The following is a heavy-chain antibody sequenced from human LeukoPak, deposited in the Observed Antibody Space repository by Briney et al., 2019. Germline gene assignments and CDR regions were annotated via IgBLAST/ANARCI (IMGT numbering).Heavy chain of an antibody. CDR3: ARDHGQGELPIY. J-gene: IGHJ4*02. Sequence: SVKVSCKASGGTFSSYAISWVRQAPGQGLEWMGGIIPIFGTANYAQKFQGRVTMTRDTSISTAYMELSRLRSDDTAVYYCARDHGQGELPIYWGQGTLVTVSS. CDR2: IIPIFGTA. CDR1: GGTFSSYA. D-gene: IGHD1-26*01. V-gene: IGHV1-69*05.